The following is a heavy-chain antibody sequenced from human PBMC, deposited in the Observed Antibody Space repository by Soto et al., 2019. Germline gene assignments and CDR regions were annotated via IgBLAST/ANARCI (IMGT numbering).Heavy chain of an antibody. V-gene: IGHV1-46*03. CDR1: GYTFTSYY. Sequence: QVQLVQSGAEVKKPGASVKVSCKASGYTFTSYYLNWVRQAPGQGLEWMGIINPNSGNTDYAQKFQGRVTMTRDTSTSTVYMELSSLRSEDTAVYYCARKAYSGYDRYEYWGQGTLVTVFS. D-gene: IGHD5-12*01. J-gene: IGHJ4*02. CDR2: INPNSGNT. CDR3: ARKAYSGYDRYEY.